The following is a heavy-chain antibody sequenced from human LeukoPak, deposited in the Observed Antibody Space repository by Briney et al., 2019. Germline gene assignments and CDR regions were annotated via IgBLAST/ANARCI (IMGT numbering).Heavy chain of an antibody. V-gene: IGHV4-34*01. D-gene: IGHD6-6*01. CDR3: ARPSIAARRNRFDP. CDR2: INHSGST. CDR1: GGSFSGYY. Sequence: SETLSLTCAVYGGSFSGYYWSWIRQPPGKGLEWIGEINHSGSTNYNPSLKSRVTISVDTSKNQLSLKLSSVTAADTAVYYCARPSIAARRNRFDPWGQGTLVTVSS. J-gene: IGHJ5*02.